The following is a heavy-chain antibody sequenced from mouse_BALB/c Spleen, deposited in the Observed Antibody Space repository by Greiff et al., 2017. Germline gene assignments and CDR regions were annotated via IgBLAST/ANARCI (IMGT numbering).Heavy chain of an antibody. D-gene: IGHD4-1*01. J-gene: IGHJ4*01. CDR3: ARDGTRYAMDY. CDR1: GYTFTSYW. Sequence: QVQLQQPGAELVKPGASVKLSCKASGYTFTSYWMHWVKQRPGQGLEWIGEINPSNGRTNYNEKFKSKATLTVDKSSSTAYMQLSSLTSEDSAVYYCARDGTRYAMDYWGQGTSVTVSS. CDR2: INPSNGRT. V-gene: IGHV1S81*02.